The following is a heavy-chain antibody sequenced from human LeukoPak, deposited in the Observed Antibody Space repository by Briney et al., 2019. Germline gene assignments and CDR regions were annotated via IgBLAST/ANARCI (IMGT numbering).Heavy chain of an antibody. CDR3: TRDWELGY. D-gene: IGHD1-26*01. CDR2: IYPGDSNV. J-gene: IGHJ4*02. V-gene: IGHV5-51*01. Sequence: PGESLKISCRASGYSFINYWIGWVRKLPGKGLEWVGLIYPGDSNVRYSPSFQGQVTISADRSINTAYLQWSSLRTSDTAMYYCTRDWELGYWGQGTLVTVSS. CDR1: GYSFINYW.